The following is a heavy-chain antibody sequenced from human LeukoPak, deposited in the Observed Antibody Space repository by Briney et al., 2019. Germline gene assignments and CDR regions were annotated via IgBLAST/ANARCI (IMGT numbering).Heavy chain of an antibody. V-gene: IGHV1-8*01. CDR2: MNPNSGNT. J-gene: IGHJ6*02. CDR1: GYTFTSYD. Sequence: ASVKVSCKASGYTFTSYDINWVRQAPGQGLEWMGWMNPNSGNTGYAQKSQGRVTMTRNTSISTAYMELSSLRSEDTAVYYCARWRYCSGGSCHTGHYYYYGMDVWGQGTTVTVSS. D-gene: IGHD2-15*01. CDR3: ARWRYCSGGSCHTGHYYYYGMDV.